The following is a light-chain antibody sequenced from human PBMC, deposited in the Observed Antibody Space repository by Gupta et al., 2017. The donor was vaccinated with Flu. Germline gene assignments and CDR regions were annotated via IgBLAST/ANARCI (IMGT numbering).Light chain of an antibody. CDR2: EVT. J-gene: IGLJ2*01. CDR1: SSDVGSYNF. Sequence: QSITISCTGTSSDVGSYNFVSWYQQHPGKAPKLMIYEVTKWPSGVSNRFSGSKSGNTASLTISGLQAEDEADYYCCSYAGNSLVFGGGTKLTGL. V-gene: IGLV2-23*02. CDR3: CSYAGNSLV.